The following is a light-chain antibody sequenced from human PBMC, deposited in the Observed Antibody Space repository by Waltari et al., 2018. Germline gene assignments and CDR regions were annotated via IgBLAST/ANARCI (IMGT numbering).Light chain of an antibody. CDR3: QQYNNWPPYT. CDR2: EAS. CDR1: QRVSSN. Sequence: EIVMTQSPAPLSVSPGERATLSCRASQRVSSNLAWYQQKPGQAPRLLIYEASTRATGIPVRFSGSGSGIEFTLTISSLQSEDFAVYYCQQYNNWPPYTFGQGTKLEIK. J-gene: IGKJ2*01. V-gene: IGKV3-15*01.